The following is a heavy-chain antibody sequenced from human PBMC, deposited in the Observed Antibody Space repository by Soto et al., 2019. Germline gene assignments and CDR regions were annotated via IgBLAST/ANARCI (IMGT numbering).Heavy chain of an antibody. D-gene: IGHD2-15*01. CDR2: INDSGTA. J-gene: IGHJ5*02. CDR1: GGSFSGYY. CDR3: ARGSRSYCSRGSCYMGVDWFDP. Sequence: KPSETLSLTCAVHGGSFSGYYWSWIRQPPGKGLEWIGEINDSGTANYNPSLKSRVIVSIDMSENQFSLRLNSVTAADTAMYYCARGSRSYCSRGSCYMGVDWFDPWGQGTLVTVSS. V-gene: IGHV4-34*01.